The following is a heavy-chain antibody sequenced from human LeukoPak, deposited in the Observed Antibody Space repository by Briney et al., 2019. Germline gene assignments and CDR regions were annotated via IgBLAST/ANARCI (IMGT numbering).Heavy chain of an antibody. CDR2: INPNSGGT. Sequence: ASVKVSCKASGYTFTGYYMHWVRQAPGQGLEWMGWINPNSGGTNYAQKFQGGVTMTRDTSISTAYMELSRLRSDDTAVYYCARELGRDYYYGMDVWGQGTSVTVSS. D-gene: IGHD3-16*01. CDR1: GYTFTGYY. J-gene: IGHJ6*02. V-gene: IGHV1-2*02. CDR3: ARELGRDYYYGMDV.